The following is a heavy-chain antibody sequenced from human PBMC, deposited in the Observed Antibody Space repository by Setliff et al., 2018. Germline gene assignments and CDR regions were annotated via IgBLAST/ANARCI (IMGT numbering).Heavy chain of an antibody. CDR1: GGTFSNYD. D-gene: IGHD3-9*01. J-gene: IGHJ4*02. CDR3: ARQDILTGYYAFDY. V-gene: IGHV1-69*05. Sequence: SVKVSCKASGGTFSNYDISWVRQAPGQGLEWMGGIIPIFGTTNYAQRFQGRVTITTDESTSTAYMELSSLRSDDTAVYYCARQDILTGYYAFDYWGQGTLVTVSS. CDR2: IIPIFGTT.